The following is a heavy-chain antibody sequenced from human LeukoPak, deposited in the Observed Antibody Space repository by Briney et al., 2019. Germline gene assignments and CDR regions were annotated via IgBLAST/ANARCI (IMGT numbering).Heavy chain of an antibody. J-gene: IGHJ3*02. CDR1: GGSISSGDYY. D-gene: IGHD3-10*01. V-gene: IGHV4-30-4*08. Sequence: PSETLSLTCTVSGGSISSGDYYWSWIRQPPGKGLEWIGYIYYSGSTYYNPSLKSRVTISVDTSKNQFSLKLSSVTAADTAVYYCARVRLVYGSGSHRPDAFDIEGQGTMATVTS. CDR2: IYYSGST. CDR3: ARVRLVYGSGSHRPDAFDI.